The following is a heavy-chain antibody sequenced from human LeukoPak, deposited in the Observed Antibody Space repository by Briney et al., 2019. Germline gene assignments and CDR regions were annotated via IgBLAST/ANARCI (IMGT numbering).Heavy chain of an antibody. J-gene: IGHJ4*02. CDR1: GGTFSSYA. Sequence: SVKVSCKASGGTFSSYAISWVRQAPGQGLEWMGRIIPIFGTANYAQKFQGRVTITTDESTSTAYMELSSLRSKDTAVYYCARGHGDHEVYFDYWGQGTLVTVSS. CDR3: ARGHGDHEVYFDY. CDR2: IIPIFGTA. V-gene: IGHV1-69*05. D-gene: IGHD4-17*01.